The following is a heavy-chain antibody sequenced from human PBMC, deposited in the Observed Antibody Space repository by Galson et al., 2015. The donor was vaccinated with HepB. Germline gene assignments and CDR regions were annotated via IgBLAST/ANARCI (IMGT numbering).Heavy chain of an antibody. D-gene: IGHD2-2*01. J-gene: IGHJ3*02. CDR1: GYTFTGYN. Sequence: SVKVSCKASGYTFTGYNMHWVRQAPGQGLEWMGRINPNSGGTNYAQKSQGRVTMTRDTSIRTAYMELSRLKSDDTAVYYCARDLRYCSSISCYERSRGDAFDIWGQGTMVTVSS. V-gene: IGHV1-2*06. CDR3: ARDLRYCSSISCYERSRGDAFDI. CDR2: INPNSGGT.